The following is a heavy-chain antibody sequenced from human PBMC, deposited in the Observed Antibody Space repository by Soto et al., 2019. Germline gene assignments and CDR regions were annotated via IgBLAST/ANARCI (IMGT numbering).Heavy chain of an antibody. V-gene: IGHV3-43*01. CDR3: ATQLRRDGYNYNFDY. CDR1: GFTFDDYT. Sequence: EVQLVESGGVVVQPGGSLRLSCAASGFTFDDYTMHWVRQAPGKGLEWVSLISWDGGSTYYADSVKGRFTISRDNSKNALYRQMNSLRTKDTALYYCATQLRRDGYNYNFDYWGQRTLVTVSS. D-gene: IGHD5-12*01. CDR2: ISWDGGST. J-gene: IGHJ4*02.